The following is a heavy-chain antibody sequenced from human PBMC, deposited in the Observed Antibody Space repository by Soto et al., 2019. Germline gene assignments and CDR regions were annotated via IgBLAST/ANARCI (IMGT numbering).Heavy chain of an antibody. Sequence: EVQLLESGGGLVQPGGSLRLSCAASGFTFSSYAMSWVRQAPGKGLEWVSAISGSGGRTYYADSVKGRFTISRDNSKNALYLQMNSLRAEDTAVYYCAIDLYGSGLAPGVFDYWGQGTLVTVFS. CDR1: GFTFSSYA. V-gene: IGHV3-23*01. CDR3: AIDLYGSGLAPGVFDY. CDR2: ISGSGGRT. D-gene: IGHD6-19*01. J-gene: IGHJ4*02.